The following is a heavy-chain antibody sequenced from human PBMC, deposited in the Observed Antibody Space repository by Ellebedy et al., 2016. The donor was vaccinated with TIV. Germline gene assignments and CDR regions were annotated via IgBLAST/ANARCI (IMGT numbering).Heavy chain of an antibody. CDR3: ARPEDDFWNGYYYMDV. CDR2: ISGSGGST. Sequence: GGSLRLXXAASGFTFSSYAMSWVRQAPGKGLEWVSAISGSGGSTYYADSVKGRFTISRDNSKNTLYLQMNSLRAEDTAVYYCARPEDDFWNGYYYMDVWGKGTTVTVSS. CDR1: GFTFSSYA. J-gene: IGHJ6*03. D-gene: IGHD3-3*01. V-gene: IGHV3-23*01.